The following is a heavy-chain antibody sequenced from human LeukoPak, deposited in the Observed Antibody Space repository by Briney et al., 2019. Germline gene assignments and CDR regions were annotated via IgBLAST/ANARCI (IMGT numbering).Heavy chain of an antibody. J-gene: IGHJ4*02. CDR1: GGSISSGSYY. Sequence: PSETLSLTCTVSGGSISSGSYYWGWIRQPPGKGLEWIGSIYYSGSTYYNPSLKSRVATSVDTSKNQFSLKLSSVTAADTAVYYCARIIGSYSDYWGQGTLVTVSS. V-gene: IGHV4-39*07. CDR3: ARIIGSYSDY. D-gene: IGHD1-26*01. CDR2: IYYSGST.